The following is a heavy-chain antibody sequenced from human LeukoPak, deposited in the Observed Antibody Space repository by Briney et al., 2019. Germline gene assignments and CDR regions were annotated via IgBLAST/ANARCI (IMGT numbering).Heavy chain of an antibody. J-gene: IGHJ4*02. CDR3: ARELKAATRFSD. CDR1: GFTFSSYS. CDR2: ISSSSSYI. V-gene: IGHV3-21*01. D-gene: IGHD6-25*01. Sequence: GGSLRLSCAASGFTFSSYSMNWVRQAPGKGLEWVSSISSSSSYIYYADSVKGRFTISRDNAKNSLYLQMNSLRAEDTAVYYCARELKAATRFSDWGQGTLVTVSS.